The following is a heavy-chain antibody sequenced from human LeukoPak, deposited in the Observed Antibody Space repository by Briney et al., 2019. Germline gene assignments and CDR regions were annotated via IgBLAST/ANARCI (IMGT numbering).Heavy chain of an antibody. V-gene: IGHV3-23*01. D-gene: IGHD6-13*01. Sequence: GGSLRLSCAASGFTFSSYAMSWVRQAPGKGLEWVSAISGSGGSTYYADSVKGRFTISRDNSKNTLYLQMNSLRAEDTAVYYCARQYSSSWYGNWFDPWGQGTLVTVSS. CDR3: ARQYSSSWYGNWFDP. CDR2: ISGSGGST. CDR1: GFTFSSYA. J-gene: IGHJ5*02.